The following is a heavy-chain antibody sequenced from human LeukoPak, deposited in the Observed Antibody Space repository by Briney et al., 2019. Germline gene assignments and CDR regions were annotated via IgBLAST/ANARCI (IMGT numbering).Heavy chain of an antibody. CDR1: GGSISSYY. Sequence: NPSETLSLTCTVSGGSISSYYWSWIRQPPGKGLEWIGYIYYSGSTNYNPSLKSRVTISVDTSKNQFSLKLSSVTAADTAVYYCARALYSSGWYLFYFDYWGQGTLVTVSS. J-gene: IGHJ4*02. CDR3: ARALYSSGWYLFYFDY. D-gene: IGHD6-19*01. CDR2: IYYSGST. V-gene: IGHV4-59*01.